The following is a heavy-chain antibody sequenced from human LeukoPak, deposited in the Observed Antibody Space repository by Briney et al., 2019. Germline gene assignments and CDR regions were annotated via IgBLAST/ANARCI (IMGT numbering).Heavy chain of an antibody. CDR1: GFTFSTNP. D-gene: IGHD3-10*01. J-gene: IGHJ3*02. CDR2: ISPDNT. CDR3: VKEHVDRAFTRSFEI. Sequence: GGSLRLSCAASGFTFSTNPMSWVRQAPGKGLEWVSAISPDNTYYADSVTGRLTISRDDSKNTVYLQMNSPRAEDTARYYCVKEHVDRAFTRSFEIWGQGTVVTVSS. V-gene: IGHV3-23*01.